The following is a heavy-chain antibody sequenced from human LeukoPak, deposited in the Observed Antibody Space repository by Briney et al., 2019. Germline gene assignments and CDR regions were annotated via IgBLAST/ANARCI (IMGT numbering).Heavy chain of an antibody. CDR1: GGSISSYY. V-gene: IGHV4-59*01. J-gene: IGHJ6*03. Sequence: SETLSLTCTVSGGSISSYYWSWIRQPPGKGLEWIGYIYYSGSTNYNPSLKSRVTISVDTSKNQFSLKLSSVTAADTAVYYCARVQVVQNYYYYYMDVWGKGTTVTVSS. CDR3: ARVQVVQNYYYYYMDV. D-gene: IGHD2-15*01. CDR2: IYYSGST.